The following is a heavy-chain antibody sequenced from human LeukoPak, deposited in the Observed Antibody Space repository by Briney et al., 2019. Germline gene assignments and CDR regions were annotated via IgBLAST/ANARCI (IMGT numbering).Heavy chain of an antibody. CDR3: ARDTSSANYDFWSGYYSHYYYMDV. J-gene: IGHJ6*03. CDR1: GFTFSSYW. D-gene: IGHD3-3*01. CDR2: IKQDGSEK. V-gene: IGHV3-7*01. Sequence: GGSLRLSCAASGFTFSSYWMSWVRQAPGKGLEWVANIKQDGSEKYYVDSVKGRFTISRDNAKNSLYLQMNSLRAEDTAVYYCARDTSSANYDFWSGYYSHYYYMDVWGKGTTVTVSS.